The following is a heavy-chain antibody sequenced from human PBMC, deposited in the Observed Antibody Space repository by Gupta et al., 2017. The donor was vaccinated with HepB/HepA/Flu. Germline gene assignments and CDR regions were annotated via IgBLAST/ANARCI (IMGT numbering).Heavy chain of an antibody. V-gene: IGHV4-61*01. CDR2: IYYSGST. Sequence: QVQLQESGPGLVKPSETLSLTCTVSGGSVSSGSYYWSWIRQPPGKGLEWIGYIYYSGSTNYNPSLKSRVTISVDTSKNQFSLKLSSVTAADTAVYYCARGDIVVVPAARGARASFDYWGQGTLVTVSS. J-gene: IGHJ4*02. D-gene: IGHD2-2*01. CDR1: GGSVSSGSYY. CDR3: ARGDIVVVPAARGARASFDY.